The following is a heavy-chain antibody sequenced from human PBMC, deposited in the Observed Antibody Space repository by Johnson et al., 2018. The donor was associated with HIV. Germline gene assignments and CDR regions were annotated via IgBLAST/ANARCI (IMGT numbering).Heavy chain of an antibody. V-gene: IGHV3-30-3*01. Sequence: QVQLVESGGGVVQPERSLRLSCAASEFSFSTYAMRWVRQAPGKGLEGVAVISDDGTNTDYAAPVKGRFTISRDDSKNTLYLQMNSLRAEDTAVYYCAKGTAMDMWGQGTMVTVSS. CDR1: EFSFSTYA. CDR2: ISDDGTNT. CDR3: AKGTAMDM. J-gene: IGHJ3*01. D-gene: IGHD5-18*01.